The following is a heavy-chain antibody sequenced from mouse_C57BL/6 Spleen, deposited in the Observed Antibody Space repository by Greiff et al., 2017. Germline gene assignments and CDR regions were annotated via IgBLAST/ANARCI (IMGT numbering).Heavy chain of an antibody. CDR1: EYEFPSHD. CDR2: INSDGGST. V-gene: IGHV5-2*01. D-gene: IGHD1-1*01. CDR3: ARPHIYYYGSSSLFAY. Sequence: EVQLVESGGGLVQPGESLKLSCESNEYEFPSHDMSWVRKTPEKRLELVAAINSDGGSTYYPDTMERRFIISRDNTKKTLYLQMSSLRSEDTALYYCARPHIYYYGSSSLFAYWGQGTLVTVSA. J-gene: IGHJ3*01.